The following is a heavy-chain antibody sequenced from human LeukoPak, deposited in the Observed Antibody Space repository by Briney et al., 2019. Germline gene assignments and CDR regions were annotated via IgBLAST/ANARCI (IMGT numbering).Heavy chain of an antibody. CDR2: INTKPGNP. J-gene: IGHJ6*02. Sequence: ASVKVSCKASGGTFSSYAISWVRQAPGQGLEWMGWINTKPGNPTYAQGFTGRFVFSLDTSVSTAYLQISSLKAEDTAVYYCAREQTNYDFWSGYYTDYYYYGMDVWGQGTTVTVSS. CDR3: AREQTNYDFWSGYYTDYYYYGMDV. D-gene: IGHD3-3*01. CDR1: GGTFSSYA. V-gene: IGHV7-4-1*02.